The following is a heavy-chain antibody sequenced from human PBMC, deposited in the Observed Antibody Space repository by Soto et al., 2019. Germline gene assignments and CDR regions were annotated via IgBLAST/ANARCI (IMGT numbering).Heavy chain of an antibody. CDR3: ARERPRSSSFDY. CDR1: GFTFSSYG. J-gene: IGHJ4*02. Sequence: GGSLRLSCAASGFTFSSYGMHWVRQAPGKGLEWASYISSSSSNIYYADSVKGRFTISRDNAKNSLYLQMNSLRAEDTAVYYCARERPRSSSFDYWGQGTLVTVSS. V-gene: IGHV3-48*01. D-gene: IGHD6-6*01. CDR2: ISSSSSNI.